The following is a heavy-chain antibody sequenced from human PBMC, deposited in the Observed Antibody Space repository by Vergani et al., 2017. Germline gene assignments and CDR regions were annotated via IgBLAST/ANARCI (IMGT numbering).Heavy chain of an antibody. V-gene: IGHV4-34*01. D-gene: IGHD6-13*01. Sequence: QVQLQQWGAGLLKPSETLSLTCAVYGGSFSGYYWSWIRQPPGKGLEWIGEINHSGSTNYNPSLKSRVTISVDTSKNQFSLKLSSVTAADTAVYYCARGGRSQQQLRAYYYYYYMDVWGKGTTVTVSS. CDR1: GGSFSGYY. CDR3: ARGGRSQQQLRAYYYYYYMDV. CDR2: INHSGST. J-gene: IGHJ6*03.